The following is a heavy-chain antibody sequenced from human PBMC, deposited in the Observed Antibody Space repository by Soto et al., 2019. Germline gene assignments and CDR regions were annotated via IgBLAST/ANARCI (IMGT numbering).Heavy chain of an antibody. CDR2: ISSSGSTI. CDR3: ASRSRFGELSFPSPFDY. CDR1: GFTFSDYY. D-gene: IGHD3-10*01. J-gene: IGHJ4*02. Sequence: VQLLESGGGLVQPGGSLRLSCVASGFTFSDYYMSWIRQAPGKGLEWVSYISSSGSTIYYADSVKGRFTISRDNAKNSLYLQMNSLRAEDTAVYYCASRSRFGELSFPSPFDYWGQGTLVTVSS. V-gene: IGHV3-11*01.